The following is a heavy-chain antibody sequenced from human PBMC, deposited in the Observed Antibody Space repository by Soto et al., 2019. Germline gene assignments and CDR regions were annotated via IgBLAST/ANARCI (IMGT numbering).Heavy chain of an antibody. D-gene: IGHD3-10*01. CDR2: IIPIFGTA. CDR1: GGTFSSYA. Sequence: VKVSCKASGGTFSSYAISWVRQAPGQGLEWMGGIIPIFGTANYAQKFQGRVTITADESTSTAYMELSSLRSEDTAVYYCARAYYYGSGSPIYGMDVWGQGTTVTVSS. J-gene: IGHJ6*02. V-gene: IGHV1-69*13. CDR3: ARAYYYGSGSPIYGMDV.